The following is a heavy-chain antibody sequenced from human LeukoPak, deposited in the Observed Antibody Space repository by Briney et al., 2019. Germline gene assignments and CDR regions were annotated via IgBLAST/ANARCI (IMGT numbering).Heavy chain of an antibody. CDR3: ARVGFPNNADNLFDP. CDR1: GFTFSTYA. V-gene: IGHV3-48*01. CDR2: IGINSNII. J-gene: IGHJ5*02. D-gene: IGHD2-2*01. Sequence: PGGSLRLSCAASGFTFSTYAMNWVRQAPGKGLEWLSYIGINSNIIHYADSVKGRFTISRDDAKNSLYLQMNSLRADDTAIYYCARVGFPNNADNLFDPWGQGTLVTVSS.